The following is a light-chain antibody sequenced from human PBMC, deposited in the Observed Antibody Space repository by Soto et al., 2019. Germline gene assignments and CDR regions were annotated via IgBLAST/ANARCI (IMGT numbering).Light chain of an antibody. Sequence: QPVLTQPASVSGSPGQSITISCTGTSSDVGSYNLVSWYQQHPGKAPKVMIYEGSKRPSGVSNRFSGSKSGNTASLTISGLQAEDEADYYCCSYAGSSTPYVFGTGTKLTVL. CDR3: CSYAGSSTPYV. J-gene: IGLJ1*01. CDR2: EGS. V-gene: IGLV2-23*01. CDR1: SSDVGSYNL.